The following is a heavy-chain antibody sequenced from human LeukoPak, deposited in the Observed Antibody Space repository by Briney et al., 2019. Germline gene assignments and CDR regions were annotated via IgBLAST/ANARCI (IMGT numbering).Heavy chain of an antibody. CDR3: AKTSCANSAYDSPFDY. V-gene: IGHV3-23*01. J-gene: IGHJ4*02. CDR1: GFTFSSYA. D-gene: IGHD5-12*01. Sequence: GGSLRLSCAASGFTFSSYAMTWVRQAPGKGLEWVSTITGSGGYTYYADSVKGRFTISRDNSKNTLFLRMNSLRAEDTAVYYCAKTSCANSAYDSPFDYWGQGTLVTVSS. CDR2: ITGSGGYT.